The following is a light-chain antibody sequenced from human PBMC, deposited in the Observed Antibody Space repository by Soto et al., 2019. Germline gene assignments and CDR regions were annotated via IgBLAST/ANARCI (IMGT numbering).Light chain of an antibody. CDR2: TAS. CDR3: QQSYSTPQWT. V-gene: IGKV1-5*03. J-gene: IGKJ1*01. Sequence: DIQMTQSPSTLSASIGDRITISCRASQNIDTWLAWYQQRPGEAPKLLIYTASNLENGVPSRFSGSGSGTAFTLTISSLQPEDFATYYCQQSYSTPQWTFGQGTKVELK. CDR1: QNIDTW.